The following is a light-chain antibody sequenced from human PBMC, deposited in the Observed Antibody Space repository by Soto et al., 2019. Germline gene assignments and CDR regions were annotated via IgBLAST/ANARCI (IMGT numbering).Light chain of an antibody. CDR1: SSDVGSYNL. CDR3: CAYSDSSTYVI. V-gene: IGLV2-23*01. CDR2: EGS. J-gene: IGLJ2*01. Sequence: QSALTQPASVSGSPGESITISCTGTSSDVGSYNLVSWYQQHPGKAPKLMIYEGSKRPSGVSNRFSGSKSGNTASLTISGLQAEDDADYYCCAYSDSSTYVIFGGGTKLTVL.